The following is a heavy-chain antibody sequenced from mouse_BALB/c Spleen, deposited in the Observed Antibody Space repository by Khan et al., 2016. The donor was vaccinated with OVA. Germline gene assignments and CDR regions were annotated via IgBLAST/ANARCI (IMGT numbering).Heavy chain of an antibody. D-gene: IGHD3-1*01. CDR3: TRGGYGGFAY. Sequence: QVQLKQSGAELVKPGASVKLSCKASGYAFTNYQMYWVKQRPGQGLEWIGEINPSNGGTNFNEKFKSKATLTVDKSSSTAYMKLRNLTSEDSAVYYCTRGGYGGFAYWGQGTLVTVSA. CDR1: GYAFTNYQ. V-gene: IGHV1S81*02. J-gene: IGHJ3*01. CDR2: INPSNGGT.